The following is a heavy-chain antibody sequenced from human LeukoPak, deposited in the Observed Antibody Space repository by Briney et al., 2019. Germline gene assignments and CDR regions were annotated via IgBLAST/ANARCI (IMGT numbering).Heavy chain of an antibody. J-gene: IGHJ6*03. V-gene: IGHV4-34*01. CDR2: INHSGST. CDR1: GGSFSGYY. CDR3: ARVLQHRGLWFGELFTDYYYCMDV. Sequence: SETLSLTCAVYGGSFSGYYWSWIRQPPGKGLEWIGEINHSGSTNYNPSLKSRVTISVDTSKNQFSLKLSSVTAADTAVYYCARVLQHRGLWFGELFTDYYYCMDVWGKGTAVTVSS. D-gene: IGHD3-10*01.